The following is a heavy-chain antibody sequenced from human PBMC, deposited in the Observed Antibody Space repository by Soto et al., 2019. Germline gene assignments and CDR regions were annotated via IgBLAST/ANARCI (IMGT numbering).Heavy chain of an antibody. CDR1: GCSISSGDYY. J-gene: IGHJ5*02. Sequence: SETLSLTCTFSGCSISSGDYYWSWIRQPPGKGLEWIGYIYYSGSTYYNPSLKSRVTISVDTSKNQFSLKLSSVTAADTAVYYCARDHVTYYYDSSGSIDWFDPWGQGTLVTVSS. D-gene: IGHD3-22*01. CDR2: IYYSGST. V-gene: IGHV4-30-4*01. CDR3: ARDHVTYYYDSSGSIDWFDP.